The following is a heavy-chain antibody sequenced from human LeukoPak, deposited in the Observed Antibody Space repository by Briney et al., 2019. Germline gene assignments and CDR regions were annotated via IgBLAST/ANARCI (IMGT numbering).Heavy chain of an antibody. J-gene: IGHJ4*02. CDR3: ARDSSAMFDY. CDR1: GDIFSSNSAA. Sequence: SQTLSLTCAISGDIFSSNSAAWNWIRQSPSRGLEWLGRAYYRSKWYYDYAISMKGRVTINPDTSKNQFSLQMNSVTPEDTAVYYCARDSSAMFDYWGQGTLVAVSS. V-gene: IGHV6-1*01. D-gene: IGHD2-2*01. CDR2: AYYRSKWYY.